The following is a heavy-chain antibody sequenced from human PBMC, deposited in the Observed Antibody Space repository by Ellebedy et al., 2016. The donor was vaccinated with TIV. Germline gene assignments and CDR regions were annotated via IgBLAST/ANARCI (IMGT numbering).Heavy chain of an antibody. CDR3: ARDRHLVVTAILDY. J-gene: IGHJ4*02. D-gene: IGHD2-21*02. Sequence: GESLKISXAASEFTFSNYGMHWVRQAPGKGLEWVAVIWYDGNNKYYADSVKGRFTISRDNSKNTLYLQMNSLRAEDTAVYYCARDRHLVVTAILDYWGQGTLVTVSS. V-gene: IGHV3-33*01. CDR1: EFTFSNYG. CDR2: IWYDGNNK.